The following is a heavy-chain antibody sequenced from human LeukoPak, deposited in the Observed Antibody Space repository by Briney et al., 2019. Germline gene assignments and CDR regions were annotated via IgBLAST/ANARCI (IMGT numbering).Heavy chain of an antibody. Sequence: GGSLRLSCAASGFNFSSYAMSWVRPAPGKGLEWVSAISGSGSSTYYADSVKGRFTISRDNSKNTLFLQMNSLRAEDTAVYYCARGVVGAFDIWGQGTMVTVSS. CDR2: ISGSGSST. CDR3: ARGVVGAFDI. D-gene: IGHD2-21*01. CDR1: GFNFSSYA. V-gene: IGHV3-23*01. J-gene: IGHJ3*02.